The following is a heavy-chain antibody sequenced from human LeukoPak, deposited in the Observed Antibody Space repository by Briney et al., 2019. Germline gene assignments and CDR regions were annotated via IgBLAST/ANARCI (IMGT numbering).Heavy chain of an antibody. CDR2: INHSGST. D-gene: IGHD2-2*01. J-gene: IGHJ6*03. CDR1: GVSISSYY. Sequence: SETLSLTCTVSGVSISSYYWSWIRQPPGKGLEWIGEINHSGSTNYNPSLKSRVTISVDTSKNQFSLKLSSVTAADTAVYYCARYIVVRGMDVWGKGTTVTISS. V-gene: IGHV4-34*01. CDR3: ARYIVVRGMDV.